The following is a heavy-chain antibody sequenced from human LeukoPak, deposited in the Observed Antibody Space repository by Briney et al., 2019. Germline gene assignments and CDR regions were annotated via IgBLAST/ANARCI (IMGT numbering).Heavy chain of an antibody. CDR3: ARHRSKYQLLLVWFDP. CDR1: GGSFSSYY. CDR2: IYYSGST. J-gene: IGHJ5*02. D-gene: IGHD2-2*01. Sequence: PSETLSLTCAVYGGSFSSYYWGWIRQPPGKGLEWIGSIYYSGSTYYNPSLKSRVTISVDTSKNQFSLKLSSVAAADTAVYYCARHRSKYQLLLVWFDPWGQGTLVTVSS. V-gene: IGHV4-39*01.